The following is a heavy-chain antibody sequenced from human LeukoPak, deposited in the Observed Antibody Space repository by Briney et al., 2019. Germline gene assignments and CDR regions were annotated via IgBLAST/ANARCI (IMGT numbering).Heavy chain of an antibody. Sequence: QPGGSLRLSCAASGFTFSSYAMSWVRQAPGKGLEWVSGISGSGDSTYYADSVKGRFTISRDSSKNTLHLQMNSLRAEDTAVYYCAKDRGYTYGWMGSDYWGQGTLVTVSS. CDR2: ISGSGDST. CDR3: AKDRGYTYGWMGSDY. J-gene: IGHJ4*02. D-gene: IGHD5-18*01. V-gene: IGHV3-23*01. CDR1: GFTFSSYA.